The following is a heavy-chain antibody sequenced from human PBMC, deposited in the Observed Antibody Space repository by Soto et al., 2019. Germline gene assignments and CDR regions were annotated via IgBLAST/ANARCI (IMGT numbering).Heavy chain of an antibody. CDR3: ARARRGSAVIGHFDY. V-gene: IGHV3-48*02. D-gene: IGHD3-22*01. CDR1: VFTFISYG. Sequence: GWSLRLSCASSVFTFISYGMTWVRQAPGKGLEWIPYISSSTFSIYYADSVKGRFSVSRDNAKNSLFLQMNSLRDDDTAVYYCARARRGSAVIGHFDYWGQGTLVTSPQ. J-gene: IGHJ4*02. CDR2: ISSSTFSI.